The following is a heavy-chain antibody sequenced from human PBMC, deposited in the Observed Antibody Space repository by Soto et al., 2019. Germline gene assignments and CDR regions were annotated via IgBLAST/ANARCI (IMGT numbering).Heavy chain of an antibody. D-gene: IGHD2-15*01. J-gene: IGHJ4*02. CDR2: IWYDGSNK. V-gene: IGHV3-33*01. CDR3: ARDDCSGGRCYPDY. Sequence: QVQLVESGGGVAQPGRSLRLSCAASGFTFSSYGMHWVRQAPGKGLEWVAVIWYDGSNKYYADSVKGRFTISRDNSKNTLYLQMISLRAEDTAVYYCARDDCSGGRCYPDYWGQGTLVTVSS. CDR1: GFTFSSYG.